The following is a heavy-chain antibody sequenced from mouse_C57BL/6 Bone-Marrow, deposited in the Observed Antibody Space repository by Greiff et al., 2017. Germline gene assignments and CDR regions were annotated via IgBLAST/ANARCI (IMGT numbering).Heavy chain of an antibody. CDR3: ARPYYYGSPWFAY. CDR1: GYTFTDYY. J-gene: IGHJ3*01. D-gene: IGHD1-1*01. CDR2: INPYNGGT. Sequence: VQLQQSGPVLVKPGASVKMSCKASGYTFTDYYMNWVKQSHGKSLEWIGVINPYNGGTSYNQKFKGKATLTVDKSSSTAYMELNSLTSEDSAVYYCARPYYYGSPWFAYWGQGTLVTVSA. V-gene: IGHV1-19*01.